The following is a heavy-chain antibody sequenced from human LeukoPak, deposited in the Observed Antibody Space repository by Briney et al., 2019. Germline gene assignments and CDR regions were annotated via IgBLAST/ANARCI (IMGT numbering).Heavy chain of an antibody. Sequence: SGGSLRLSCAASGFTFSSYWMHWVRQAPGKGLVWVSRIDSDGSSTSYADSVKGRFTISRDNAKNTLYLQMNSLRAEDTAVYYCARDPASSSEYYFDYWGQGTLVTVSS. V-gene: IGHV3-74*01. CDR1: GFTFSSYW. CDR3: ARDPASSSEYYFDY. D-gene: IGHD6-6*01. CDR2: IDSDGSST. J-gene: IGHJ4*02.